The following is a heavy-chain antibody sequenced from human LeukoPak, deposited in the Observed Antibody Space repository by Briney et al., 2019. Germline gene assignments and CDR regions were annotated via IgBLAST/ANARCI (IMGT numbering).Heavy chain of an antibody. Sequence: GGSLRLSCTASGFTFSTYWMSWVRQAPGKGPEWVANIKQDGSETHYMDSVKGRFTIFRDNAKNALYLQMNSLRVEDTAVYYCARDGSGEWPIGYWGQGTLVTVSS. V-gene: IGHV3-7*01. D-gene: IGHD3-10*01. CDR1: GFTFSTYW. CDR2: IKQDGSET. J-gene: IGHJ4*02. CDR3: ARDGSGEWPIGY.